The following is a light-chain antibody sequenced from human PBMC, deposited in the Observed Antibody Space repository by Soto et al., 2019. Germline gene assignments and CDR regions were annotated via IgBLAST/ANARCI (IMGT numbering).Light chain of an antibody. CDR2: GAS. CDR1: QSVSSN. J-gene: IGKJ2*01. Sequence: EIVMTQSPATLSVSPGERATLSCRASQSVSSNLAWYQQKPRQAPRLLIYGASTRATGIPARFSGSGSGTELTLTISSLQSEDFAVYYCQQYNNWPPYTFGQGTKLEIK. CDR3: QQYNNWPPYT. V-gene: IGKV3-15*01.